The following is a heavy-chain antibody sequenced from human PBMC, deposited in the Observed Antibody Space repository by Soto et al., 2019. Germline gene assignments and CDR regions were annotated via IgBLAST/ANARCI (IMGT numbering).Heavy chain of an antibody. V-gene: IGHV1-2*04. D-gene: IGHD2-15*01. J-gene: IGHJ6*03. CDR3: ARGGVVVAATPGYYYYYMDV. Sequence: ASVKVSCKASGYTFTGYYMHWVRQAPGQGLEWMGWINPNSGGTNYAQKFQGWVTMTRDTSISTAYMELSRLRSDDTAVYYCARGGVVVAATPGYYYYYMDVWGKGTTVTVSS. CDR2: INPNSGGT. CDR1: GYTFTGYY.